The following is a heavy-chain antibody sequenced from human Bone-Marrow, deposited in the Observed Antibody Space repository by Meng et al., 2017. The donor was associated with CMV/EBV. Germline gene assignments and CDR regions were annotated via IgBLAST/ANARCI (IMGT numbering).Heavy chain of an antibody. J-gene: IGHJ4*02. Sequence: LSLTCAASGFTFSSYEMNWVRQAPGKGLEWVSYISSSGSTIYYADSVKGRFTISRDNAKNSLYLQMNSLRAEDTPVYYCARWSRVGAAPYYFDYWGQGTLVTVSS. CDR1: GFTFSSYE. CDR3: ARWSRVGAAPYYFDY. V-gene: IGHV3-48*03. CDR2: ISSSGSTI. D-gene: IGHD1-26*01.